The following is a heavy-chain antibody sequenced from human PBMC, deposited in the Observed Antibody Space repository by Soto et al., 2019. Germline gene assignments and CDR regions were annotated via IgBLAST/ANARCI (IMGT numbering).Heavy chain of an antibody. CDR3: ARRIVATETFGY. J-gene: IGHJ4*02. V-gene: IGHV4-59*08. CDR2: IYYAGST. Sequence: PSETLSLTCTLSVGSMISYYLRLILQPPGRGLEWIGFIYYAGSTKYNPSLNSRVTISVDTSKNQFSLTVTSVTAADTAVYYCARRIVATETFGYWGQGTLVTVSS. CDR1: VGSMISYY. D-gene: IGHD5-12*01.